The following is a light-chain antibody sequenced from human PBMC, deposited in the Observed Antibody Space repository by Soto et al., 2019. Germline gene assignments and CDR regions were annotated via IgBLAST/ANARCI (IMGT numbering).Light chain of an antibody. CDR2: AAS. CDR3: QQLNSYPFT. V-gene: IGKV1-39*01. CDR1: QSISSY. Sequence: DIQMTQSPSSLSASVGDRVTITCLASQSISSYLNWYQQKPGKAPKLLIYAASSLQSGVPSRFSGSGSGTDFTLTISSLQPEDFATYCCQQLNSYPFTFGQGTRLEIK. J-gene: IGKJ5*01.